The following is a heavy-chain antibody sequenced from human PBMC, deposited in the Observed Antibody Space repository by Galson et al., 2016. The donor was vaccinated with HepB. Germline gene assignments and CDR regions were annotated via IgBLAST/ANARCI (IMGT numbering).Heavy chain of an antibody. V-gene: IGHV4-31*03. CDR3: AREAITKVRGVIISNGMDV. CDR2: IYYSGRT. J-gene: IGHJ6*04. Sequence: TLSLTCTVSGGSISSGTYYWSWIRQHPEKGLEWVGFIYYSGRTYYNPSLKSRVTMSVDTSNNHFSLRLNSVTAADTAVYYCAREAITKVRGVIISNGMDVGGKGTTVIVSS. D-gene: IGHD3-10*01. CDR1: GGSISSGTYY.